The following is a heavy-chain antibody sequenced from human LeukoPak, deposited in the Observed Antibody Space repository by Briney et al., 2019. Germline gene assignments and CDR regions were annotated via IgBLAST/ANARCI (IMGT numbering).Heavy chain of an antibody. CDR3: ARPLGSCDDALDI. V-gene: IGHV4-59*08. Sequence: PSETLSLTCTVSGGSISSYYWSWIRQPPGKGLEWIGYIYYSGSTNYNPSLKSRVTISVDTSKNQFSLKLSSVTAADTAVYYCARPLGSCDDALDIWGQGTMVTVSS. CDR2: IYYSGST. CDR1: GGSISSYY. J-gene: IGHJ3*02. D-gene: IGHD1-26*01.